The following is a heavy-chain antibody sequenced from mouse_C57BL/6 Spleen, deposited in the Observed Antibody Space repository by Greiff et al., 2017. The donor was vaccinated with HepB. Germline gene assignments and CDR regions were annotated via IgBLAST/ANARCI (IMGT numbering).Heavy chain of an antibody. CDR1: GFSFNTYA. J-gene: IGHJ4*01. CDR3: VRHDYYGKGGMDY. V-gene: IGHV10-1*01. D-gene: IGHD2-1*01. CDR2: IRSKSNNYAT. Sequence: EVKLEESGGGLVQPKGSLKLSCAASGFSFNTYAMNWVRQAPGKGLEWVARIRSKSNNYATYYADSVKDRFTISRDDSESMLYLQMNNLKTEDTAMYYCVRHDYYGKGGMDYWGQGTSVTVSS.